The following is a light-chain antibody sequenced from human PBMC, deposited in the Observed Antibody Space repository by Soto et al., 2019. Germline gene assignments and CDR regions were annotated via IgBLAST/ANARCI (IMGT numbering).Light chain of an antibody. V-gene: IGKV1-5*03. CDR1: QTISSW. CDR2: KAS. CDR3: QHSNSYSDA. Sequence: DIQMKQSASTLSGYVGDRVTIACRASQTISSWLAWYQQKPGKAPKLLIYKASTLKSGVPSRFSGSGSGTEFTLTISSLQPDDFATYYCQHSNSYSDAFGQVTKVDIK. J-gene: IGKJ1*01.